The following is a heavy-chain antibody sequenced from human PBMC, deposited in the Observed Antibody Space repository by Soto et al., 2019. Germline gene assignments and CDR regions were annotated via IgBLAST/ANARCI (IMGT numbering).Heavy chain of an antibody. CDR3: AREYGYGWYYFDD. D-gene: IGHD6-19*01. Sequence: QVQLVESGGGLVKPGGSLSLSCAASGFTFSDYYMSWTRQAPGKGLEWVPYISSSGDTMYYADSVKGRFSIARDSAKTSLYRQMNSLRAEAAAVYYCAREYGYGWYYFDDWGQGTLVTVSS. CDR1: GFTFSDYY. J-gene: IGHJ4*02. V-gene: IGHV3-11*01. CDR2: ISSSGDTM.